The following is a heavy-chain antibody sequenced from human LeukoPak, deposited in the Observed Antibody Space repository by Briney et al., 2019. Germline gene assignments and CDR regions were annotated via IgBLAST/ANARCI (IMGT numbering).Heavy chain of an antibody. J-gene: IGHJ3*02. CDR3: ARERSHAFDI. V-gene: IGHV3-30-3*01. CDR1: GFTFSSYA. Sequence: GGSLRLSCAASGFTFSSYAMHWVRQVPGKGLEWVAVISYDGSNKYYADSVKGRFTISRDNSKNTLYLQMNSLRAEDTAVYYCARERSHAFDIWGQGTMVTVSS. CDR2: ISYDGSNK.